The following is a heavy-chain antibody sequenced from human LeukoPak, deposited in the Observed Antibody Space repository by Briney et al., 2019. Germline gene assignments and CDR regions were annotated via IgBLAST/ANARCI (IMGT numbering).Heavy chain of an antibody. CDR1: GFTFSDYY. CDR3: TRAHVLRYFDWQYYFDY. Sequence: GSLRLSCAASGFTFSDYYMSWIRQAPGKGLEWVSYISSSGSTIYYADSVKGRFTISRDNAKNSLYLQMNSLKTEDTAVYYCTRAHVLRYFDWQYYFDYWGQGTLVTVSS. J-gene: IGHJ4*02. D-gene: IGHD3-9*01. V-gene: IGHV3-11*01. CDR2: ISSSGSTI.